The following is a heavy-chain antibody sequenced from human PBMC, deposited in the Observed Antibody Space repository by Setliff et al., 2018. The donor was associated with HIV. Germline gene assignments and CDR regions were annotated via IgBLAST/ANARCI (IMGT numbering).Heavy chain of an antibody. CDR1: GGSISSTNYF. CDR3: ARVRLTMIMMVDYFDQ. V-gene: IGHV4-39*07. CDR2: IYYHGST. J-gene: IGHJ4*02. Sequence: PSETLSLTCTVSGGSISSTNYFWGWIRQPPGKGLEWIGTIYYHGSTYYNPSLKSRVTLSADTSKNQLSLSLTSVTAADTAVYYCARVRLTMIMMVDYFDQWGQGTLVTVSS. D-gene: IGHD3-22*01.